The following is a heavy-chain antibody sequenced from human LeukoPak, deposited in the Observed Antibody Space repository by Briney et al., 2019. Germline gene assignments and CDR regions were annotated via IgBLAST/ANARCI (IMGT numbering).Heavy chain of an antibody. D-gene: IGHD5-12*01. Sequence: SETLSLTCAVYGGSFSGYYWSWIRQPPGKGLEWIGEINHSGSTNYNPSLKSRVTISVDTSKNQFSLKLSSVTAADTAVYYCAREGWLQSSYFFDYWGQGTLVTVSS. V-gene: IGHV4-34*01. J-gene: IGHJ4*02. CDR2: INHSGST. CDR3: AREGWLQSSYFFDY. CDR1: GGSFSGYY.